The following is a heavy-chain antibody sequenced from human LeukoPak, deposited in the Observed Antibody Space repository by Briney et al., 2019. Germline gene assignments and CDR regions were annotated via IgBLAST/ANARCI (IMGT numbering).Heavy chain of an antibody. CDR1: GGSISSSRYY. J-gene: IGHJ5*02. CDR3: VRDDYGDYTRRFDP. CDR2: ISYSGSS. D-gene: IGHD4-17*01. Sequence: PSETLSLTCTVSGGSISSSRYYWGWIRQPPGKGLEWIASISYSGSSYYNPSLKCRVTISVDTCKNQVSLQLSSVTAADTAVYYCVRDDYGDYTRRFDPWGQGTLVTVSS. V-gene: IGHV4-39*07.